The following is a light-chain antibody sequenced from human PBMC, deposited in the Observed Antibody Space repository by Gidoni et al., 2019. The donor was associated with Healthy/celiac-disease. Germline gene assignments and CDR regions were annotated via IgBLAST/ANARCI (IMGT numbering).Light chain of an antibody. J-gene: IGKJ4*01. CDR3: QQYYSYPLT. Sequence: AIRITQSPSSLSASTGDRVTITCRASQGISSYLAWYQQKPGKAPKLLIYAASTLQSGVPSRFSGSGSGTDFTITISCLQSEDLATYYCQQYYSYPLTFGGGTKVEIK. CDR1: QGISSY. V-gene: IGKV1-8*01. CDR2: AAS.